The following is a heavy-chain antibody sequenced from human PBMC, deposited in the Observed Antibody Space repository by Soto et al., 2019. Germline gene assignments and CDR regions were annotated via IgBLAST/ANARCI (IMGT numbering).Heavy chain of an antibody. CDR1: RFSFSTYA. V-gene: IGHV3-30-3*01. J-gene: IGHJ3*02. D-gene: IGHD1-26*01. CDR2: ISYDGGNE. CDR3: ARDRSGSHEIDDSLDI. Sequence: QVQLVESGGGVVQPGRSLRLSGAASRFSFSTYAIHWVRQAPGKGLEWVAGISYDGGNEYYADSVKGRFTISRDNSKSTLYLKMNSLGPDDTAVYYCARDRSGSHEIDDSLDIWGRGTMVTVSS.